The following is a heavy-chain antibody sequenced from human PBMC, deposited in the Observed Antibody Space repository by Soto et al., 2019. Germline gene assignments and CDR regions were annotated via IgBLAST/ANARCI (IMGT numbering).Heavy chain of an antibody. CDR3: ASRSSGWYGGAFDI. Sequence: ASVKVSCKASGYTFTSYDINWVRQATGQGLGWMGWMNPNSGNTGYAQKFQGRVTMTRNTSISTAYMELSSLRSEDTAVYYCASRSSGWYGGAFDIWGQGTMVTVSS. D-gene: IGHD6-19*01. J-gene: IGHJ3*02. CDR1: GYTFTSYD. V-gene: IGHV1-8*01. CDR2: MNPNSGNT.